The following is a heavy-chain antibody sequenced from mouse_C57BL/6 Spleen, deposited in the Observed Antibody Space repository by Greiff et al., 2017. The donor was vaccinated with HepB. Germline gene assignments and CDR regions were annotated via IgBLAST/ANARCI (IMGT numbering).Heavy chain of an antibody. CDR2: INYDGSST. CDR3: ARDGDSNYGAMDY. V-gene: IGHV5-16*01. CDR1: GFTFSDYY. D-gene: IGHD2-5*01. Sequence: EVKLMESEGGLVQPGSSMKLSCTASGFTFSDYYMAWVRQVPEKGLEWVANINYDGSSTYYLDSLKSRFIISRDNAKNILYLQMSSLKSEDTATYYCARDGDSNYGAMDYWGQGTSVTVSS. J-gene: IGHJ4*01.